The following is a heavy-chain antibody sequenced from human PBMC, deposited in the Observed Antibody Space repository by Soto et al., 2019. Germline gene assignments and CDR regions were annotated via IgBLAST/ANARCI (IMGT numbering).Heavy chain of an antibody. CDR3: ARKTGLTMIVVVITEHFDY. CDR1: GGSFRGYY. CDR2: TNPSGST. D-gene: IGHD3-22*01. V-gene: IGHV4-34*01. Sequence: FETLSPTCAVYGGSFRGYYLGWIRQPPGKGLEWAGETNPSGSTNYKPSLKSRVAISVDTSKNRFSLKRSSVTAADTAVYYCARKTGLTMIVVVITEHFDYWGQGTLVTVSS. J-gene: IGHJ4*02.